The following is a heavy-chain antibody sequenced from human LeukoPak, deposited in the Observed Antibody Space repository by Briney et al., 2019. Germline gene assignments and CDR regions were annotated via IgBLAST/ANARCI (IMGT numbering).Heavy chain of an antibody. J-gene: IGHJ4*02. CDR3: ARGRDYGDYFDY. D-gene: IGHD4-17*01. V-gene: IGHV3-74*01. CDR2: INPDGSTT. Sequence: GGSLRLSCAASGFTLSSYWMHWVRQVPGKGLVWVSRINPDGSTTTYADSVKGRFTISRDNAKNTLYLQMNSLRAEDTAVYYCARGRDYGDYFDYWGQGTLVTVSS. CDR1: GFTLSSYW.